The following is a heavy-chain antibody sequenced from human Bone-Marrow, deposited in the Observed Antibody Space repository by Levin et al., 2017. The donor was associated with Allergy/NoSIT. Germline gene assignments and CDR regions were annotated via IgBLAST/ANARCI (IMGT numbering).Heavy chain of an antibody. V-gene: IGHV3-30*18. J-gene: IGHJ4*02. CDR3: AKHWREYYYDSSGYYSGYFDY. Sequence: GGSLRLSCAVSGLTFINYGMHWVRQAPGKGLEWVAVISYDGSHKFYADSVKGRFTISRDNSKNTLYLQMNSLRAEDTAVYYCAKHWREYYYDSSGYYSGYFDYWGQGTLVTVSS. CDR2: ISYDGSHK. CDR1: GLTFINYG. D-gene: IGHD3-22*01.